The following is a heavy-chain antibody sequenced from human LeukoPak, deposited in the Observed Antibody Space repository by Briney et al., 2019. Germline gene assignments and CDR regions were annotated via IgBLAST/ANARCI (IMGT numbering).Heavy chain of an antibody. CDR2: IYYSGST. V-gene: IGHV4-39*07. Sequence: PSETLSLTCTVSGGSISSSSYYWGWIRQPPGKGLEWIGSIYYSGSTYYNPSLKSRVTISVDTSKNQFSLKLSSVTAADTAVYYCARDPRVDILTGYYMVDWFDPWGQGTLVTVSS. J-gene: IGHJ5*02. D-gene: IGHD3-9*01. CDR3: ARDPRVDILTGYYMVDWFDP. CDR1: GGSISSSSYY.